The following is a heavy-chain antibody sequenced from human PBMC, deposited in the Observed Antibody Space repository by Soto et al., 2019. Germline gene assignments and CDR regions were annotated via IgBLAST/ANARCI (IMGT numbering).Heavy chain of an antibody. Sequence: PGGSLRLSCAASGFTVSSNYMSWVRQAPGKGLEWVSVIYSCGSTYYADSVKGRFTVSRDNSKNTLYLQMNSLRAEDTAVYYCAKXPYSIAVAGSYYYGMGVWGQGTTVTVSS. CDR3: AKXPYSIAVAGSYYYGMGV. D-gene: IGHD6-19*01. CDR2: IYSCGST. CDR1: GFTVSSNY. J-gene: IGHJ6*02. V-gene: IGHV3-66*03.